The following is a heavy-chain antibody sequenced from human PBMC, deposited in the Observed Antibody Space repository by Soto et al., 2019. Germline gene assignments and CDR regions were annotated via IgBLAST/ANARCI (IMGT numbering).Heavy chain of an antibody. V-gene: IGHV1-46*01. D-gene: IGHD2-21*02. Sequence: QVQLVQSGAEVKKPGASVKVSCKASGYTFSTYYMHWVRQAPGQGLEWMAIINPSGGNTNYAQKFQGRVTMTRDTSTSTVYMELSSLRSEDTAVYYCARGGIVVVTAPYGLDVWGQGTTVTVSS. CDR1: GYTFSTYY. CDR2: INPSGGNT. J-gene: IGHJ6*02. CDR3: ARGGIVVVTAPYGLDV.